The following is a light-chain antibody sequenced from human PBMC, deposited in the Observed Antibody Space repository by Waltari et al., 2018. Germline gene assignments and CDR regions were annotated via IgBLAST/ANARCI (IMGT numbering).Light chain of an antibody. CDR2: ENS. Sequence: QSVLTQPPSVSAAPGQRVPIPCSGGSPHIGNNYVLWYRQFPGTAPKLLIYENSERPSGIPGRFSGSKSGTSATLDITGLQAGDEADYYCGTWDSSLSGAVFGGGTHLTVL. J-gene: IGLJ7*01. CDR1: SPHIGNNY. CDR3: GTWDSSLSGAV. V-gene: IGLV1-51*02.